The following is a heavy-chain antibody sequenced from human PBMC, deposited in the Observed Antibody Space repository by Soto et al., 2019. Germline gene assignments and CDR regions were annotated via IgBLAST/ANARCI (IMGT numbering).Heavy chain of an antibody. CDR1: GGTFSSYR. CDR2: ITPVYGTP. D-gene: IGHD3-10*01. Sequence: QVQLVQSGAEVKKAGSSVKVSCKVSGGTFSSYRFSWVRQAPGQGLEWMGGITPVYGTPDYAQKFQGRVTVTADRSTNTAYMELSRLTSEDTAVYYCARDLPSLEVRSYGMDVWGQGTTVIVSS. J-gene: IGHJ6*02. CDR3: ARDLPSLEVRSYGMDV. V-gene: IGHV1-69*06.